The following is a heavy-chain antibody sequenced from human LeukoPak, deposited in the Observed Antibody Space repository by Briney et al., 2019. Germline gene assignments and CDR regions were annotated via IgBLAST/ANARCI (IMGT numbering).Heavy chain of an antibody. CDR3: ARGSIVQSRDQNWFDP. D-gene: IGHD2-21*01. J-gene: IGHJ5*02. CDR2: IYHSGST. Sequence: SQTLSLTCTVSGGSISSGGYSWSWIRQPPGKGLEWIGYIYHSGSTYYNPSLKSRVTISVDRSKNQFSLKLSSVTAADTAVYYCARGSIVQSRDQNWFDPWGQGTLVTVSS. CDR1: GGSISSGGYS. V-gene: IGHV4-30-2*01.